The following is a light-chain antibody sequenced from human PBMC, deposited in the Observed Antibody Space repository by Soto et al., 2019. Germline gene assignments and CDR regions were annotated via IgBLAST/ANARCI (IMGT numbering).Light chain of an antibody. V-gene: IGKV3-20*01. Sequence: EIVLTQSPGTLSLSPGERATLSCRASQSDASSYLAWYQQKPGQAPRLLIYGASSRATGIPDRFSGSGSGTDSTLTISRLEPEDFAVYYCQPYGGSPQYTFGQGTKLEIK. J-gene: IGKJ2*01. CDR2: GAS. CDR1: QSDASSY. CDR3: QPYGGSPQYT.